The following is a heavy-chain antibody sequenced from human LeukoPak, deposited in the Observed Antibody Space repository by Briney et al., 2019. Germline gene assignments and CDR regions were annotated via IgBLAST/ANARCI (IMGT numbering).Heavy chain of an antibody. CDR3: ARVWRVVTRAFDI. CDR1: GYSFTGYY. D-gene: IGHD3-3*01. J-gene: IGHJ3*02. V-gene: IGHV1-2*02. Sequence: GASVKVSCKASGYSFTGYYIHWVRQSPGQGPEWMGWINPNSGGSKYAQKFQGRTTLTRDTSISTAYMELTSLRSDDTAVYYCARVWRVVTRAFDIWGQGTMVTVSS. CDR2: INPNSGGS.